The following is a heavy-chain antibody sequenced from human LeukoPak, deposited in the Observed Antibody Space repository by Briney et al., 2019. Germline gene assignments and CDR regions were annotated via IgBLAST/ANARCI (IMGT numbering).Heavy chain of an antibody. Sequence: SETRSLTCTVSGGSISSYYWSWIRQPAGKGLEWIGRIYTSGSTNYNPSLKSRVTMSVDTSKNQFSLKLSSVTAADTAVYYCAREPIAARPSWFDPWGQGTLVTVSS. CDR2: IYTSGST. J-gene: IGHJ5*02. D-gene: IGHD6-6*01. V-gene: IGHV4-4*07. CDR3: AREPIAARPSWFDP. CDR1: GGSISSYY.